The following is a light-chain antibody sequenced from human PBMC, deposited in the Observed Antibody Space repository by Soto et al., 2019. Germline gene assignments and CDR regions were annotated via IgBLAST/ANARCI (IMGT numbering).Light chain of an antibody. CDR2: GAS. CDR1: QSVRSSY. Sequence: EIVLTQSPGTLSLSPGERATLSCRASQSVRSSYLAWYQQKPGQAPRLLIYGASSRATGIPDRFSGSGSGTDFTLTISRLEPEDFAVYYCQQYGSSPYSFCQGTKLE. V-gene: IGKV3-20*01. CDR3: QQYGSSPYS. J-gene: IGKJ2*03.